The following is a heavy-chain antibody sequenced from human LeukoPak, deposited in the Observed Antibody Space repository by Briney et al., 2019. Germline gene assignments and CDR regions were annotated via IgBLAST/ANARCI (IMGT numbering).Heavy chain of an antibody. J-gene: IGHJ4*02. Sequence: GASVKVSCKASGYTFTSYDINWVRQATGQGLEWMGWMNPNSGNTGYAQKFQGRVTMTTNTSISTAYMELSSLRSEDTAVYYCARGRGWDYDILTGYVVYWGQGTLVTVSS. D-gene: IGHD3-9*01. CDR3: ARGRGWDYDILTGYVVY. CDR1: GYTFTSYD. CDR2: MNPNSGNT. V-gene: IGHV1-8*01.